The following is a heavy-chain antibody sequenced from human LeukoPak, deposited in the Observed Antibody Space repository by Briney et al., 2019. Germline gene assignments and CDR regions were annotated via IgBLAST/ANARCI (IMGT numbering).Heavy chain of an antibody. D-gene: IGHD1-1*01. J-gene: IGHJ3*02. CDR1: GYTFTSYA. V-gene: IGHV1-3*01. CDR3: AGERERGSDAFDI. Sequence: ASVKVSCTASGYTFTSYAMHWVRRAPGQRLEWMGWINAGNGNTKYSQKFQGRVTITRDTSASTAYMELSSLRSEDTAVYYCAGERERGSDAFDIWGQGTMVTVSS. CDR2: INAGNGNT.